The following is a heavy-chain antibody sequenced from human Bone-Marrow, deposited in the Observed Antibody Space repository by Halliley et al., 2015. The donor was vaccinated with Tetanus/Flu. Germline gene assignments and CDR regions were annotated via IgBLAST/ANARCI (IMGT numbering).Heavy chain of an antibody. CDR2: IKEDGSEK. Sequence: ANIKEDGSEKYYVDSVKGRFTISRDNAKNSLYLQMNSLRAEDTAVYYCASEDYVWGSFRHLGENWGQGTLVAVS. CDR3: ASEDYVWGSFRHLGEN. V-gene: IGHV3-7*03. J-gene: IGHJ4*02. D-gene: IGHD3-16*02.